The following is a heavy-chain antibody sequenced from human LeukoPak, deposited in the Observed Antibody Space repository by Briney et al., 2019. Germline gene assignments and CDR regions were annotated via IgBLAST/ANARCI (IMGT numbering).Heavy chain of an antibody. CDR2: INPSGGST. V-gene: IGHV1-46*01. J-gene: IGHJ6*03. CDR1: GYTFTSYY. CDR3: ARDARRYDILTGYLTYYYYMDV. Sequence: ASVKVSCKASGYTFTSYYMHWVRQALGQGLEWMGIINPSGGSTSYAQKFQGRVTMTRDTSTSTVYMELSSLRSEDMAVYYCARDARRYDILTGYLTYYYYMDVWGKGTTVTISS. D-gene: IGHD3-9*01.